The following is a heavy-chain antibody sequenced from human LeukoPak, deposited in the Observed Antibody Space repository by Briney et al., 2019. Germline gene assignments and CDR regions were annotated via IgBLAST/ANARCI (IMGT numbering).Heavy chain of an antibody. Sequence: PSETLFLTCAVYGGSFSGYYWSWIRQPPGKGLEWIGEINHSGSTNYNPPLKSPVNILVDTSKNQFSLKLSSVTAADTAVYYCARGHSPVTTKVSYFQHWGQGTLVTVSS. CDR1: GGSFSGYY. J-gene: IGHJ1*01. V-gene: IGHV4-34*01. CDR2: INHSGST. D-gene: IGHD4-17*01. CDR3: ARGHSPVTTKVSYFQH.